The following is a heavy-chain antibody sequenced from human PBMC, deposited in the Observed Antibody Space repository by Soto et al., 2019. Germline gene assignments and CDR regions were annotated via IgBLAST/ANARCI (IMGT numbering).Heavy chain of an antibody. CDR3: ARENSYFDY. CDR1: GYTFRNFG. J-gene: IGHJ4*02. CDR2: ISAYNANA. Sequence: AASVKVSCKASGYTFRNFGISWVRQAPGQGLEWMGWISAYNANANYAQKFQGRLTMTADTSTSTAYMELRSLRSDDTAVYYCARENSYFDYWGQGTLVTVSS. V-gene: IGHV1-18*01.